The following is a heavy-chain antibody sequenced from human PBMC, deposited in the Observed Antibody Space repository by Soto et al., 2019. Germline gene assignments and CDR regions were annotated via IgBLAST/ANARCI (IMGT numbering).Heavy chain of an antibody. J-gene: IGHJ4*02. CDR3: ARDEWEFDY. D-gene: IGHD1-26*01. Sequence: GGSLRLSCAASGFTFSSYAMHWVRQAPGKGLEWVAVISYDGSNKYYADSVKGRFTISRDNSKNTLYLQMSSLRAEDTAVYYCARDEWEFDYWGQRTLVTVSS. V-gene: IGHV3-30*04. CDR1: GFTFSSYA. CDR2: ISYDGSNK.